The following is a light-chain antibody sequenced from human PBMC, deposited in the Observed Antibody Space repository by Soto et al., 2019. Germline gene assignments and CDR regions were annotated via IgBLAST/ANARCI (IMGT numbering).Light chain of an antibody. J-gene: IGKJ3*01. Sequence: IVMTQSPLSLPVTPGEPASISCRSSQSLLHSNGYNYLDWYLQKPGQSPQLLIYLGSNRSSGVPDRFSGSGSGTDFTLKISRVEAEDVGVYYCMQALQTPLFTFGPGTKVDXK. CDR2: LGS. CDR3: MQALQTPLFT. CDR1: QSLLHSNGYNY. V-gene: IGKV2-28*01.